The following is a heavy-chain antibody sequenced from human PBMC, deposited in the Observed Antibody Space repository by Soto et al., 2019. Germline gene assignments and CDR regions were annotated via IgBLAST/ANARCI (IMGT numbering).Heavy chain of an antibody. CDR3: ARIGSSYNPFDY. J-gene: IGHJ4*02. V-gene: IGHV4-59*08. D-gene: IGHD2-15*01. Sequence: PSXTLSLTCRVSGGSISSYYWNWLRQSPGKGLEWIGYIYYSGSTYYSPSFRGQVTISVDKSISRAYLQWSSLKASDSAMYFCARIGSSYNPFDYWGRGTLGTV. CDR1: GGSISSYY. CDR2: IYYSGST.